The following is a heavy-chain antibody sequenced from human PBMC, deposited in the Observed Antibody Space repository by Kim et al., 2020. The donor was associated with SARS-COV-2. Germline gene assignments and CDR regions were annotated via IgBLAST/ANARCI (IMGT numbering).Heavy chain of an antibody. CDR3: ARGVFGLAPVVAGTPFDY. CDR2: IYHSGST. Sequence: SETLSLTCAVSGGSISSSNWWSWVRQPPGKGLEWIGEIYHSGSTNYNPSLKSRVTISVDKSKNQFSLKLSSVTAADTAVDYCARGVFGLAPVVAGTPFDYWGQGTLVTVSS. J-gene: IGHJ4*02. CDR1: GGSISSSNW. V-gene: IGHV4-4*02. D-gene: IGHD6-19*01.